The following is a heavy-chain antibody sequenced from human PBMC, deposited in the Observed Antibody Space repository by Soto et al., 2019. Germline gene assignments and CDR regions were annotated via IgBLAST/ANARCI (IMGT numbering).Heavy chain of an antibody. Sequence: PGGSLRLSCAASGFTFSSYAMHWVRQAPGKGLEWVAVISYDGSNKYYADSVKGRFTISRDNSKNTLYLQMNSLRAEDTAVYYCARAEWELPTCLDYWGQGILVSAPQ. J-gene: IGHJ4*02. CDR3: ARAEWELPTCLDY. CDR1: GFTFSSYA. D-gene: IGHD1-26*01. V-gene: IGHV3-30-3*01. CDR2: ISYDGSNK.